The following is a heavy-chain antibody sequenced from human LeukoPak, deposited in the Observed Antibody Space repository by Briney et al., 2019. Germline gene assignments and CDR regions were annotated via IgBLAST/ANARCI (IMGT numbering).Heavy chain of an antibody. CDR3: ARDSVTDTTVRGVIITRYYYGMDV. CDR1: GGSISSGDYY. V-gene: IGHV4-30-4*01. Sequence: SETLSLTCTVSGGSISSGDYYWSWIRQPPGKGLEWIGYIYYSGSTYYNPSLKSRVTISVDTSKNQFSLKLSSVTAADTAVYYCARDSVTDTTVRGVIITRYYYGMDVWGQGTTVTVSS. D-gene: IGHD3-10*01. J-gene: IGHJ6*02. CDR2: IYYSGST.